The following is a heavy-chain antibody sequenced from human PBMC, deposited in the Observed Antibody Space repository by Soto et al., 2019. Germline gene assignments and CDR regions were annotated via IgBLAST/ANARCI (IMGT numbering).Heavy chain of an antibody. CDR1: GFTFSDSA. J-gene: IGHJ4*02. Sequence: EVQLVESGGGLVKPGGSLRLSCVASGFTFSDSAMNWVRQAPGKGLEWVSSITHSSRFISYSDSVKSRFTISRDNAQNSVYLELNSLKPEDTAVYYCARGGGSLSYWGQGTLVTVSS. V-gene: IGHV3-21*01. D-gene: IGHD1-26*01. CDR2: ITHSSRFI. CDR3: ARGGGSLSY.